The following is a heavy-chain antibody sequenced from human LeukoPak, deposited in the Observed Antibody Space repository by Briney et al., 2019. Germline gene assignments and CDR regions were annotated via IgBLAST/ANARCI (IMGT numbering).Heavy chain of an antibody. CDR2: IWYDGSNK. Sequence: GGPLRLSCAASGFTFSSYGMHWVRQAPGKGLEWVAVIWYDGSNKYYADSVKGRFTISRDNSKNTLYLQMNSLRAEDTAVYYCARDSGSYYFDYWGQGTLVTVSS. D-gene: IGHD1-26*01. CDR1: GFTFSSYG. J-gene: IGHJ4*02. CDR3: ARDSGSYYFDY. V-gene: IGHV3-33*01.